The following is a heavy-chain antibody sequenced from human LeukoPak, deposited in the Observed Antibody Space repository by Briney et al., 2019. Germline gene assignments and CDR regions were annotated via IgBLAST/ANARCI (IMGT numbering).Heavy chain of an antibody. V-gene: IGHV1-18*01. J-gene: IGHJ4*02. Sequence: ASVKVSCKASGYTFTSYGISWVRQALGQGLEWMGWISAYNGNTNYAQKLQGRVTMTTDTSTSTAYMELRSLRSDDTAVYYCARDGDIVVAGTLQTNWGQGTLVTVSS. CDR3: ARDGDIVVAGTLQTN. CDR2: ISAYNGNT. CDR1: GYTFTSYG. D-gene: IGHD6-19*01.